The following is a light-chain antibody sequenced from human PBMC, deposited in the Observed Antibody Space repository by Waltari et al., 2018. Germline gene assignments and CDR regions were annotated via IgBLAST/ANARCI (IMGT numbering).Light chain of an antibody. Sequence: QSALTQPASVSGSPGQSITISCTGTSSDVGGYKYLYWYQHRPGKATNLIIYEVNNRPAGVSNRLSGSKSGHTASLTISGLQPEDEADYYCSSYRTTNTWVFGGGTKLTVL. V-gene: IGLV2-14*01. CDR1: SSDVGGYKY. CDR3: SSYRTTNTWV. J-gene: IGLJ3*02. CDR2: EVN.